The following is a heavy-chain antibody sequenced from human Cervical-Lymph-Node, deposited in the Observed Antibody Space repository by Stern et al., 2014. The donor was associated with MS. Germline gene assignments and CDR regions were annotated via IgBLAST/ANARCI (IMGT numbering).Heavy chain of an antibody. CDR3: TRGEAAAFDY. Sequence: QVQLMQSGAEVKKPGSSVKVSCKASGGTFSNYAFNWVRQAPGQGLEWMGGVIPMFATSNYAQKFQGRVTITADESTSTTYMEVSSLTSEDTAVYYCTRGEAAAFDYWGQGTLVTVSS. V-gene: IGHV1-69*01. D-gene: IGHD2-2*01. CDR1: GGTFSNYA. CDR2: VIPMFATS. J-gene: IGHJ4*02.